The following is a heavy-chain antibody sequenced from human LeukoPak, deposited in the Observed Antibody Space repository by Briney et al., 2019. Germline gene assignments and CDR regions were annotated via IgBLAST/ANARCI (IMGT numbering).Heavy chain of an antibody. CDR3: ARAGSFWHYVY. CDR2: ISHNGNVN. D-gene: IGHD1-7*01. J-gene: IGHJ4*02. CDR1: GFTFSSYW. V-gene: IGHV3-7*01. Sequence: GGSLRLSCAASGFTFSSYWMNWARQALGKGLEWVASISHNGNVNYYVDSVKGRFTISRDNAKNSLSLQMNGLRVEDTAVYYCARAGSFWHYVYWGQGTLVTVSS.